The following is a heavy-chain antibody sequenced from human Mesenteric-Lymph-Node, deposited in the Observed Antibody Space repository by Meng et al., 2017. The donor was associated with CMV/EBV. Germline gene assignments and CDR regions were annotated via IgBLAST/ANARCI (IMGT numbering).Heavy chain of an antibody. D-gene: IGHD2-15*01. CDR1: GYTFAAYY. V-gene: IGHV1-2*02. CDR2: INPNSGGT. CDR3: ARDPSRYCSGGSCYIRASG. J-gene: IGHJ4*02. Sequence: ASVKVSCKASGYTFAAYYIHWVRQAPGQGLEWMGWINPNSGGTNNAQKFQGRVTMTRDTSISTAFMDLSSLISDDTAVYYCARDPSRYCSGGSCYIRASGWGQGTLVTVSS.